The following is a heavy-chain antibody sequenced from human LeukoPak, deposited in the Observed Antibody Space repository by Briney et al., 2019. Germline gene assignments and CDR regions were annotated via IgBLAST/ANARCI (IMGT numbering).Heavy chain of an antibody. J-gene: IGHJ6*03. CDR3: ARDRDDYVWGSYRNSYYYYMDV. CDR2: IYYRGST. CDR1: GYSISSGYY. Sequence: PSETLSLTCTVSGYSISSGYYWGWIRQPPGRGLEWIASIYYRGSTHYNPSLASLKSRVTISGDTSKNQFSLKLSSVTAADTAVYYCARDRDDYVWGSYRNSYYYYMDVWGKGTTVTISS. V-gene: IGHV4-38-2*02. D-gene: IGHD3-16*02.